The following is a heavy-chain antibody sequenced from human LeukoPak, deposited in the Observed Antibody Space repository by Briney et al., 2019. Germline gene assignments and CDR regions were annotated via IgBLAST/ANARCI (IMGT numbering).Heavy chain of an antibody. V-gene: IGHV3-30-3*01. CDR1: GFILSPYS. D-gene: IGHD3/OR15-3a*01. Sequence: GRSLRLSCAASGFILSPYSMHWVRQAPGKGLEWVAVISFDGTIKYYGDSVNGRFTISRDNAKNTLYLQMNSLRGEDTAVYYCAGDMLFGESVYNWFDPWGQGTLVTVSS. CDR2: ISFDGTIK. J-gene: IGHJ5*02. CDR3: AGDMLFGESVYNWFDP.